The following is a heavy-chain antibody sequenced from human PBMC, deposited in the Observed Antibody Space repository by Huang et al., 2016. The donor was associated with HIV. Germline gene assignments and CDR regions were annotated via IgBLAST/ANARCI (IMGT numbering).Heavy chain of an antibody. CDR1: GDTFNTYA. V-gene: IGHV1-69*01. J-gene: IGHJ4*02. Sequence: QVQLVQSGAEVKKPGSSVKVSCKATGDTFNTYAISWVRQAPGHVLEWMGWSVPRYGTTNDAQKFRGRVTITADESTSTAYMELSSLISEDTAIYYCARGEYSYVYYFDYWGQGTLVTVSS. CDR2: SVPRYGTT. D-gene: IGHD5-18*01. CDR3: ARGEYSYVYYFDY.